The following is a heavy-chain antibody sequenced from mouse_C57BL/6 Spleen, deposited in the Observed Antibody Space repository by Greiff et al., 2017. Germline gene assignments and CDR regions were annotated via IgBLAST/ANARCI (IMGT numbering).Heavy chain of an antibody. D-gene: IGHD3-2*02. CDR2: IDPSDSYT. Sequence: QVHVKQPGAELVRPGTSVKLSCKASGYTFTSYWMHWVKQRPGQGLEWIGVIDPSDSYTNYNQKFKGKATLTVDTSSSTAYMQLSSLTSEDSAVYYCARNGDSSGYVGAMDYWGQGTSVTVSS. CDR1: GYTFTSYW. CDR3: ARNGDSSGYVGAMDY. J-gene: IGHJ4*01. V-gene: IGHV1-59*01.